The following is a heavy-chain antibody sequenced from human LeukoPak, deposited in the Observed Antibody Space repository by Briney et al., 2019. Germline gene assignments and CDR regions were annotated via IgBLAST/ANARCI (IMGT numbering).Heavy chain of an antibody. D-gene: IGHD5-18*01. V-gene: IGHV4-39*01. J-gene: IGHJ4*02. Sequence: PSETLSLTCTVSGGSISSSSYYWGWIRQPPGKGLEWIGSIYYSGSTYYNPSLKSRVTISVDTSKNQFSLKLSSVTAADTAVYYCALVTGSYFDYWGLGTLVTVSS. CDR2: IYYSGST. CDR1: GGSISSSSYY. CDR3: ALVTGSYFDY.